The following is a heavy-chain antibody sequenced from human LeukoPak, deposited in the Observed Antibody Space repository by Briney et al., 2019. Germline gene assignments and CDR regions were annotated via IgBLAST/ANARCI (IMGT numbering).Heavy chain of an antibody. CDR3: AKGQLDTAYDY. CDR1: GGSISSYY. CDR2: IYYSGST. Sequence: SETLSLTCTVSGGSISSYYWSWIRQPPGKGLEWIGYIYYSGSTNYNPSLKSRVTISVDTSKNQFSLKLSSVTAADTAVYYCAKGQLDTAYDYWGQGTLVTVSS. J-gene: IGHJ4*02. D-gene: IGHD6-6*01. V-gene: IGHV4-59*08.